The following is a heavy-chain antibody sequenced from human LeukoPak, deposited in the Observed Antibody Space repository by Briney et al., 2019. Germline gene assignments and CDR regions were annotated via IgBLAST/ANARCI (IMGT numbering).Heavy chain of an antibody. CDR1: GFTFSSYA. V-gene: IGHV3-30*04. J-gene: IGHJ4*02. CDR2: ISYDGSNK. Sequence: GGSLRLSCAASGFTFSSYAMHWVRQAPGKGLEWVAVISYDGSNKYYADSVKGRFTISRDNSKNTLYLQMNSLRAEDTAVYYCARDLSNWNYGYYFDYWGQGTLVTVSS. D-gene: IGHD1-7*01. CDR3: ARDLSNWNYGYYFDY.